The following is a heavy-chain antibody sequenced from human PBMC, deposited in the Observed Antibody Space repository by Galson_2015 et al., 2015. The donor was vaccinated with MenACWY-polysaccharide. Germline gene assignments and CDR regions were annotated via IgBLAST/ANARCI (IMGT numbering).Heavy chain of an antibody. D-gene: IGHD2-2*01. J-gene: IGHJ4*02. CDR1: GYTFTSYA. CDR2: INTNTGNP. CDR3: ARGPVRVRWSIVVVPAAAYFDY. Sequence: SVKVSCKASGYTFTSYAMNWVRQAPGQGLGWMGWINTNTGNPTYAQGFTGRFVFSLDTSVSTAYLQISSLKAEDTAVYYCARGPVRVRWSIVVVPAAAYFDYWGQGTLVTVSS. V-gene: IGHV7-4-1*02.